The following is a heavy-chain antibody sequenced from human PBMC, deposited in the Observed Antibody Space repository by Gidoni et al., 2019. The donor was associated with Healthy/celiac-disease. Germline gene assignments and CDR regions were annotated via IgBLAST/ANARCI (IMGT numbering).Heavy chain of an antibody. CDR3: ARDPGIQLFSLGEYGMDV. D-gene: IGHD5-18*01. Sequence: QVQLVESGGGVVQPGRSLRLSCAASGFTFSSYGMHWVRQAPGKGLEWVAVIWYDGSNKYYADSVKGRFTISRDNSKNTLYLQMNSLRAEDTAVYYCARDPGIQLFSLGEYGMDVWGQGTTVTVSS. CDR1: GFTFSSYG. J-gene: IGHJ6*02. CDR2: IWYDGSNK. V-gene: IGHV3-33*08.